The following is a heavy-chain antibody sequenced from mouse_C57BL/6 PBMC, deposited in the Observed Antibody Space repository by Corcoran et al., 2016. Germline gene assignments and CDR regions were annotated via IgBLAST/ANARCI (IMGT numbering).Heavy chain of an antibody. J-gene: IGHJ3*01. Sequence: EVQLQQSGPELVKPGASVKISCKASGYTITDYYMNWVKQSHGKSLEWIGDINPNNGGTSYNQKFKGKATLTVDKSSSTAYMELRSLTSEDSAVYYCARSEGSSYGAYWGQGTLVTVSA. D-gene: IGHD1-1*01. V-gene: IGHV1-26*01. CDR1: GYTITDYY. CDR2: INPNNGGT. CDR3: ARSEGSSYGAY.